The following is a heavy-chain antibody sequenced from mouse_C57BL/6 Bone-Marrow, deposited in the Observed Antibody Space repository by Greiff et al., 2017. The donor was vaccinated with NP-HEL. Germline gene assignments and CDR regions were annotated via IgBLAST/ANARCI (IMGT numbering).Heavy chain of an antibody. D-gene: IGHD1-1*02. V-gene: IGHV2-3*01. CDR1: GFSLTSYG. J-gene: IGHJ4*01. CDR3: AKQGGAMGD. Sequence: QVQLKESGPGLVAPSQSLSITCTVSGFSLTSYGVSWVRQPPGKGLEWLGVICGDGSSNYSSALISRLSISKDNSKSQVFLKLNRLQADDTATYDCAKQGGAMGDWGQGTSVTVAS. CDR2: ICGDGSS.